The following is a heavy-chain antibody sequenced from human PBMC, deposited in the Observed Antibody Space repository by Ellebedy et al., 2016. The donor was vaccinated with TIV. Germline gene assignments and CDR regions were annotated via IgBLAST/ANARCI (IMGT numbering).Heavy chain of an antibody. Sequence: GESLKISCAASGFTFSVTWMSWARQAPGKGLEWVARINYDGADKDYVDSVKGRFTISRDNAKNSLYLQMNSLRVEDTAVYFCVRARNYALDSWGQGTLVTVSS. J-gene: IGHJ4*02. V-gene: IGHV3-7*01. CDR2: INYDGADK. CDR3: VRARNYALDS. D-gene: IGHD3-16*01. CDR1: GFTFSVTW.